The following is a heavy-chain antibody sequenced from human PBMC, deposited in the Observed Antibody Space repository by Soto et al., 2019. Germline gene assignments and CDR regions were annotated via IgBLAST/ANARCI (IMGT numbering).Heavy chain of an antibody. CDR1: GGSISSGGYY. V-gene: IGHV4-31*03. D-gene: IGHD5-18*01. CDR2: IYYSGST. CDR3: AKERRIQLWFGSARDWFDP. Sequence: PSETLSLTCTVSGGSISSGGYYWSWIRHHPGKGLEWIGYIYYSGSTYYNPSLKSRVTISVDTSKNQFSLKLSSVTAEDTAVYYCAKERRIQLWFGSARDWFDPWGQGTLVTVSS. J-gene: IGHJ5*02.